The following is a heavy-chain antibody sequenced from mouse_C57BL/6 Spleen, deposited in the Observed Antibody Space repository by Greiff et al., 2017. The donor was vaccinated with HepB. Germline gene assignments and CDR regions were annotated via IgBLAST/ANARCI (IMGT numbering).Heavy chain of an antibody. J-gene: IGHJ4*01. D-gene: IGHD1-1*01. CDR1: GFTFSSYA. CDR2: ISDGGSYT. Sequence: DVHLVESGGGLVKPGGSLKLSCAASGFTFSSYAMSWVRQTPEKRLEWVATISDGGSYTYYPDNVKGRFTISRDNAKNNLYLQMSHLKSEDTAMYYCARDGYYGSRSYAMDYWGQGTSVTVSS. CDR3: ARDGYYGSRSYAMDY. V-gene: IGHV5-4*01.